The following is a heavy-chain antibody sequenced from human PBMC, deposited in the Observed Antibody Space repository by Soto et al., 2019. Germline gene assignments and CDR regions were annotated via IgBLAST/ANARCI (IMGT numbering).Heavy chain of an antibody. CDR2: MNADGSTT. D-gene: IGHD3-22*01. CDR1: GFTFSPFW. Sequence: GGSLRLSCAASGFTFSPFWVHWVRQAPGKGLEWVSHMNADGSTTLYADSVKGRFTISRDNAKNTLYLQMNSLRAEDTAVYYCAFSSGYYPDAFDIWGQGTMVTVSS. J-gene: IGHJ3*02. CDR3: AFSSGYYPDAFDI. V-gene: IGHV3-74*01.